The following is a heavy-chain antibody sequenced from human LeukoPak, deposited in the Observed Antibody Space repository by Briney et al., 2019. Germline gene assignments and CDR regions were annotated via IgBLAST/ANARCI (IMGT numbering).Heavy chain of an antibody. CDR2: IYYSGST. CDR3: ASQNYYGSGSHDY. V-gene: IGHV4-39*01. D-gene: IGHD3-10*01. Sequence: PSETLSLTCTVPGGSISSSTYYWGWIRQPPGKGLEWIGSIYYSGSTYYNSSLKSRVTISVDTSKNQFSLKLSSVTAADTAVYYCASQNYYGSGSHDYWGQGTLVTVSS. J-gene: IGHJ4*02. CDR1: GGSISSSTYY.